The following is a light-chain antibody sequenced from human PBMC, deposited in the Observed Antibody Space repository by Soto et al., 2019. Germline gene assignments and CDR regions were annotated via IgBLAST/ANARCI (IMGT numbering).Light chain of an antibody. CDR2: DAS. V-gene: IGKV3-11*01. Sequence: EVVLTQSPATLSLSPGERATLSCRASQSVRTYLAWYQQKPGQAPRLLIYDASNRATGIPARFSGSGSGTDFTLTISSLEPEDSAVYYCQQRYNWPPITFCQGTRLEIK. J-gene: IGKJ5*01. CDR3: QQRYNWPPIT. CDR1: QSVRTY.